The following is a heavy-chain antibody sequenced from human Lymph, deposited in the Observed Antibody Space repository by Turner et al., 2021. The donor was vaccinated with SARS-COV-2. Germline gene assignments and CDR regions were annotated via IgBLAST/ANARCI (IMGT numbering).Heavy chain of an antibody. CDR3: AKGPWYYYDSSGLPYYFDY. J-gene: IGHJ4*02. Sequence: QVQLVESGGGVVQPGRSLRLSCAASGFTFSSYGMHWVRQAPGKGLERVAVISCDGVNKYYTDSVKGRFTISRDNSNNTLYLQMNSLRAEDTAVYYCAKGPWYYYDSSGLPYYFDYWGQGTLVTVSS. V-gene: IGHV3-30*18. D-gene: IGHD3-22*01. CDR1: GFTFSSYG. CDR2: ISCDGVNK.